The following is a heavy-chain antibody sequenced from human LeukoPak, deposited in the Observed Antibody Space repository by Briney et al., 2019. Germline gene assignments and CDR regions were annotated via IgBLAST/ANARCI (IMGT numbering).Heavy chain of an antibody. Sequence: SETLSLTCTVSGGSISGYYWSWMRRPAGKGLEWIGRIYASGSTNYNPSLKSRVTMSVDTSKNQFSLKLSSVTAADTAVYYCARVKTGTLNWFVPWGQGTLVTVSS. D-gene: IGHD3-9*01. V-gene: IGHV4-4*07. CDR1: GGSISGYY. CDR2: IYASGST. J-gene: IGHJ5*02. CDR3: ARVKTGTLNWFVP.